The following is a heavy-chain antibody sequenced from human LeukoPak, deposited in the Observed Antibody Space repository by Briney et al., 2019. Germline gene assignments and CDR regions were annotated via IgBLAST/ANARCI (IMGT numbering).Heavy chain of an antibody. D-gene: IGHD5-18*01. V-gene: IGHV5-51*01. CDR3: ARRFSSYGVQDAFDI. Sequence: GESLKISCKGSGYNFASYWIGWVRQMPGKGLEWMGIIFPDDSNTRYSPSFQGQVTIPADKSISTAYLRWSSLKASDTAMYYCARRFSSYGVQDAFDIWGQGTMVTVSS. J-gene: IGHJ3*02. CDR2: IFPDDSNT. CDR1: GYNFASYW.